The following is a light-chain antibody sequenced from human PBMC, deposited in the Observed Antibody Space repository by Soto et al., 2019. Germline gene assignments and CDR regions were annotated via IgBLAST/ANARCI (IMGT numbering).Light chain of an antibody. CDR2: KTP. CDR1: QTISSW. CDR3: QQYNSYPWT. Sequence: DLQMTQSPPTLSASVGERVTITCRASQTISSWLAWYQQKPGKAPKLLMYKTPSLESGVPSRFSGSRSGTEFTLTISSLQTDDFATYFCQQYNSYPWTGXQGT. J-gene: IGKJ1*01. V-gene: IGKV1-5*03.